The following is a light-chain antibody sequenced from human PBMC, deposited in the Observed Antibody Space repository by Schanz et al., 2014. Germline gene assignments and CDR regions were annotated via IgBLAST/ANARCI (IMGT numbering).Light chain of an antibody. CDR1: QGISSW. CDR2: DAS. Sequence: DIQMTQSPSTLSAFVGDRVTITCRASQGISSWLAWYQQKPGKAPKLLIYDASSLEGGVPSRFSGSRSGTEFTLTISSLQPDDFATYYCQQYNSYSLYTFGQGTKLEIK. V-gene: IGKV1-5*01. CDR3: QQYNSYSLYT. J-gene: IGKJ2*01.